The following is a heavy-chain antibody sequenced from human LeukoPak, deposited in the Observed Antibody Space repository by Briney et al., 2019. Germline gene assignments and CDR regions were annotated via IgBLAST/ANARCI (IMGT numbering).Heavy chain of an antibody. CDR2: INHSAST. Sequence: SETLSLTCTVSGGSINSSSYYCGRSRQPPGKVLEWIWEINHSASTNYNQSIKSRVTISVDTSKNQFSLKLSSVTAADTAVYYCARGEGGYAPSFDYWGQGTLVTVSS. V-gene: IGHV4-39*07. CDR3: ARGEGGYAPSFDY. CDR1: GGSINSSSYY. J-gene: IGHJ4*02. D-gene: IGHD5-12*01.